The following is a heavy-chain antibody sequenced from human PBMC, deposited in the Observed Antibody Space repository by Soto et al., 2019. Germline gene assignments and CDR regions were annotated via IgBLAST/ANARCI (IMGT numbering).Heavy chain of an antibody. Sequence: SETLSLTCTVSGGSISSSSYYWGWIRQPPGKGLECIGSIYYSGSTYYNTSLKSRVTISVDTSKNQFSLKLSSVTAADTAVYYCARRGVGVVPAATVYYFDYWGQGTLVTV. D-gene: IGHD2-2*01. J-gene: IGHJ4*02. CDR1: GGSISSSSYY. CDR2: IYYSGST. V-gene: IGHV4-39*01. CDR3: ARRGVGVVPAATVYYFDY.